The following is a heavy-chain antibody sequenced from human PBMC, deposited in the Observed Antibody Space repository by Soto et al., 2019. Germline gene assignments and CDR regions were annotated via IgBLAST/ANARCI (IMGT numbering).Heavy chain of an antibody. CDR2: IYSGGTT. CDR3: TTGLGELSFIVADY. D-gene: IGHD3-16*02. J-gene: IGHJ4*02. CDR1: GFTVSSNY. Sequence: PGGSLRLSCAASGFTVSSNYMSWVRQAPGKGLEWVSVIYSGGTTDYAAPVKGRFTISRDDSKNTLYLQMNSLKTEDTAVYYCTTGLGELSFIVADYWGQGTLVTVSS. V-gene: IGHV3-53*01.